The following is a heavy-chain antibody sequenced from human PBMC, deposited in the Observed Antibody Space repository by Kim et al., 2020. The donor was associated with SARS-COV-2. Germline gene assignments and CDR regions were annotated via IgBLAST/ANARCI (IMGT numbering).Heavy chain of an antibody. D-gene: IGHD3-9*01. CDR1: GGSISSYY. Sequence: SETLSLTCTVSGGSISSYYWSWIRQPPGKGLEWIGYIYYSGSTNYNPSLKSRVTISVDTSKNQFSLKLSSVTAADTAVYYCARGGGRYSRSVYGMDVWGQGTTVTVSS. CDR2: IYYSGST. J-gene: IGHJ6*02. V-gene: IGHV4-59*13. CDR3: ARGGGRYSRSVYGMDV.